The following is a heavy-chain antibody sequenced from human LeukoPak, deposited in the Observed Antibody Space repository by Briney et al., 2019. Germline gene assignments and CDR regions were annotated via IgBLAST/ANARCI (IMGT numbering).Heavy chain of an antibody. V-gene: IGHV3-21*01. Sequence: PGGSLRLSCAASGFIFSTYSMNWVRQAPGKGLEWVSSTSSDSAYIYYADSLKGRFTISRDNAKTSLYLQMSSLRAEDTAVYYCARVAFGLYVMDVWGQGTTVTVSS. CDR3: ARVAFGLYVMDV. CDR1: GFIFSTYS. CDR2: TSSDSAYI. J-gene: IGHJ6*02. D-gene: IGHD3/OR15-3a*01.